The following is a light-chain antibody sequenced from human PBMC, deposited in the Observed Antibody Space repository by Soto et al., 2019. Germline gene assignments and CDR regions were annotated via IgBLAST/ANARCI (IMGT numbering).Light chain of an antibody. CDR2: GAS. V-gene: IGKV3-20*01. Sequence: EIVLTQSPGTLSLSPGERATLSCRASRSVSSSYLAWYQQKPGQAPRLLIYGASSRATGIPDRFSGSGSGTDFTLTSSRLEPEDFAVYYCQQYGSSPGWTFGQGT. CDR1: RSVSSSY. J-gene: IGKJ1*01. CDR3: QQYGSSPGWT.